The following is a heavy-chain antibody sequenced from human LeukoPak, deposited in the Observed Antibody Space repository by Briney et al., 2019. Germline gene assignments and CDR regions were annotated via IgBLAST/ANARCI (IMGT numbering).Heavy chain of an antibody. CDR3: ARAGYCSSINCYVADY. D-gene: IGHD2-2*01. Sequence: GGSLRLSCAASGFIFSTYSMNWVRQAPGKGLEWVSSISSNSGYIYYADSVKGRFSISRDNANKSVYLQMSSLRPEDTAIYYCARAGYCSSINCYVADYWGQGTLVTVSS. J-gene: IGHJ4*02. CDR2: ISSNSGYI. CDR1: GFIFSTYS. V-gene: IGHV3-21*01.